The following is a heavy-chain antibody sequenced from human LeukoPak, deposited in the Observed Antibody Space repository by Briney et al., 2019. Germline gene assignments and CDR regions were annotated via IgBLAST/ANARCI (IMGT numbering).Heavy chain of an antibody. V-gene: IGHV4-31*02. CDR1: GGTTMSGQYY. Sequence: SETLSLTCSVSGGTTMSGQYYWGWIRQHPGKGLEWIGFIYYSGDRYYNPSLRSRAVISLDMSNNQLSLSLHSVTAADTAVYFCARCAPEGSIVVKGNYFDTWGQGTLVTVSS. J-gene: IGHJ5*02. CDR3: ARCAPEGSIVVKGNYFDT. CDR2: IYYSGDR. D-gene: IGHD1-7*01.